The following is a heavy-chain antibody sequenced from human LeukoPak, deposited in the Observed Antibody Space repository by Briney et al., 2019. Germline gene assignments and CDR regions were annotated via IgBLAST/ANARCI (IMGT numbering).Heavy chain of an antibody. CDR3: SRDGPYSGSYYFDY. CDR1: GFTFSSYW. CDR2: IKQDGSEK. D-gene: IGHD1-26*01. Sequence: GGSLRLSCAASGFTFSSYWMSWVRQAPGKGLEWVANIKQDGSEKYYVDSVKGRFTVSRDNAKNSLYLQMNSLRAEETAVYYYSRDGPYSGSYYFDYGGQGPLVTVSS. J-gene: IGHJ4*02. V-gene: IGHV3-7*01.